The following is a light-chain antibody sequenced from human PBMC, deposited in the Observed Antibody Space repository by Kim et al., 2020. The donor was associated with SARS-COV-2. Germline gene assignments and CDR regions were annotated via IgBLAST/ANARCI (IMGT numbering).Light chain of an antibody. CDR1: SLRRYY. V-gene: IGLV3-19*01. CDR3: NSRDGNGDQFV. CDR2: SYD. Sequence: SSELTQDPAVSVTLGQTVRITCQGDSLRRYYASWYQQKPGQAPILVFYSYDTRPSGIPDRFSGSTSGNTASLTITGAKAEDEADYYCNSRDGNGDQFVFG. J-gene: IGLJ1*01.